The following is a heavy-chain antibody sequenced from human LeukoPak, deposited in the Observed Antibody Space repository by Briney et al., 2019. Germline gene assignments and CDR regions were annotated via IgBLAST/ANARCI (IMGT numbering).Heavy chain of an antibody. Sequence: SETLSLTCAVYGGSFSGYYWSWVRQPPGKGQEWIGEINHSGSTNYNPSLKSRVTISVDTSKNQFSLKLSSVTAADTAVYYCARGRYYYYMDVWGKGTTVTVSS. CDR2: INHSGST. V-gene: IGHV4-34*01. CDR1: GGSFSGYY. J-gene: IGHJ6*03. CDR3: ARGRYYYYMDV.